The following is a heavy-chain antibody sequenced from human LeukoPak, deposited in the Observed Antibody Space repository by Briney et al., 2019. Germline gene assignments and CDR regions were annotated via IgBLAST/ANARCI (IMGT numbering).Heavy chain of an antibody. Sequence: GGSLRPACAASGATISSFCTNWVRRAPGMGLEWVSSISTSSSYIYYADSVKGRFTISRDNAKNSLYLQMNSLRAEDTAVYYCARESSGYNGFDYWGQGTLVTVSS. V-gene: IGHV3-21*01. D-gene: IGHD5-12*01. J-gene: IGHJ4*02. CDR1: GATISSFC. CDR2: ISTSSSYI. CDR3: ARESSGYNGFDY.